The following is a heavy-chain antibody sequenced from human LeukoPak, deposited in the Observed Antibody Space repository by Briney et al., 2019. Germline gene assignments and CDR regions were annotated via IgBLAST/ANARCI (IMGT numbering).Heavy chain of an antibody. CDR3: AGGVVVSLFDY. Sequence: SETLSLTCAVYGGSFSGYYWSWIRQPPGKGLEWIGEINHSGSTNYNPSLKSRVTISVDTSKNQFSLKLSSVTAADTAVYYCAGGVVVSLFDYWGQGTLVTDSS. CDR2: INHSGST. D-gene: IGHD3-22*01. J-gene: IGHJ4*02. CDR1: GGSFSGYY. V-gene: IGHV4-34*01.